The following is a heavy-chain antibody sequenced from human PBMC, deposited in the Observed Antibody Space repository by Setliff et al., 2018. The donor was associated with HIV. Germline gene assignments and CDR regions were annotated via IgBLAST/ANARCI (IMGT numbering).Heavy chain of an antibody. CDR3: TAVGSLAGRRPELN. J-gene: IGHJ4*02. CDR1: GFTFNTYA. D-gene: IGHD6-6*01. V-gene: IGHV3-15*01. CDR2: IKSKTDGGTT. Sequence: GGSLRLSCAASGFTFNTYAVTWVRQAPGKGLEWVGRIKSKTDGGTTDYAAPVKGRFTISRDDSKNTLYLQMNSLKTEDTAVYYCTAVGSLAGRRPELNWGRGTLVTVSS.